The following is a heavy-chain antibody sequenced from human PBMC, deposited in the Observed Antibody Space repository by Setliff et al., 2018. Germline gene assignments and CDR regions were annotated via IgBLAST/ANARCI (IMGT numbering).Heavy chain of an antibody. Sequence: GGSLRLSCAASGFTFSEEWMSWVRQAPGKGLEWIGRIKSEIAGGTTDYGAPVKGRFTISRDNAKNSLYLQMNSLRVEDTAVYYCARVVDMGWFDPWGQGTLVTVSS. CDR3: ARVVDMGWFDP. J-gene: IGHJ5*02. V-gene: IGHV3-15*01. CDR2: IKSEIAGGTT. CDR1: GFTFSEEW.